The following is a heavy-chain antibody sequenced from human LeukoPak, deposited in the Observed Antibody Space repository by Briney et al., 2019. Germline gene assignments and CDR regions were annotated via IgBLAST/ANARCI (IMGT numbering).Heavy chain of an antibody. CDR2: INAGNGNT. CDR1: GYTFTSYA. J-gene: IGHJ4*02. D-gene: IGHD4-17*01. Sequence: GASVKVSCKASGYTFTSYAMHWVRQAPGQRLEWMGWINAGNGNTKYSQKLQGRVTITRDTSASTAYMELSSLRSEDTAVYYCARGVGYGDYVGVFDYWGQGTLVTVSS. CDR3: ARGVGYGDYVGVFDY. V-gene: IGHV1-3*01.